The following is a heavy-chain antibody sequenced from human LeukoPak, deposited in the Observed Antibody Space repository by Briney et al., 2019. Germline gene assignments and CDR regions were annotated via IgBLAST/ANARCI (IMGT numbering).Heavy chain of an antibody. CDR2: IYYSGGT. J-gene: IGHJ4*02. CDR1: GGSISSGDYY. Sequence: PSQTLSLTCTVSGGSISSGDYYWSWIRQPPGRGLEWIGYIYYSGGTYYNPSLKSRVTISVDTSKNQFSLKLSSVTAADTAVYYCARDISSSWHFDYWGQGTLVTVSS. D-gene: IGHD6-13*01. CDR3: ARDISSSWHFDY. V-gene: IGHV4-30-4*01.